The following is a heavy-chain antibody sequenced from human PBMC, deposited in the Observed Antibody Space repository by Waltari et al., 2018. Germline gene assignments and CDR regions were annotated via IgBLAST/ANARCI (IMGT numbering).Heavy chain of an antibody. V-gene: IGHV3-30*02. D-gene: IGHD1-26*01. CDR2: IRYDGSKK. J-gene: IGHJ3*02. Sequence: QVQLVESGGGVVQPGGSLRLSCAASGFTFSSYGMHWVRQAPGKGLEWGACIRYDGSKKYYADAVKGRFTISRDNSKNTLYLQMNSLRAEDTAVYYCAKVRWGLRHGAFDIWGQGTMVTVSS. CDR3: AKVRWGLRHGAFDI. CDR1: GFTFSSYG.